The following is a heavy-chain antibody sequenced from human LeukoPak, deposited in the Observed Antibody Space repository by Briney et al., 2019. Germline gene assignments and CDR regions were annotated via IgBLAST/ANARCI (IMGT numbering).Heavy chain of an antibody. CDR2: INSYSSHI. J-gene: IGHJ4*02. CDR3: ARDPERYLRTGKFDY. Sequence: GGSLRLSCAASGFTFSTSAMNWVRQVPGKGLEWVSSINSYSSHIYYAASVRGRFTVSRDNARNSVFLQMNSLTAEDTAVYYCARDPERYLRTGKFDYWGQGTLVTVSS. V-gene: IGHV3-21*01. CDR1: GFTFSTSA. D-gene: IGHD5/OR15-5a*01.